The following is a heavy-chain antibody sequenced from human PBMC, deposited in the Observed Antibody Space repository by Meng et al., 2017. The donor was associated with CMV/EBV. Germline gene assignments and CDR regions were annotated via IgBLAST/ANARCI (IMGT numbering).Heavy chain of an antibody. CDR2: INPNSGGT. D-gene: IGHD6-13*01. Sequence: ASVKVSCKASGYTFTGYYMHWVRQAPGQGLEWMGWINPNSGGTNYAQKFQGRVTMTRDTSTSTVYMELSSLRPEDTAVYYCARSQPGIAAAFWGQGTLVTVSS. CDR3: ARSQPGIAAAF. CDR1: GYTFTGYY. V-gene: IGHV1-2*02. J-gene: IGHJ4*02.